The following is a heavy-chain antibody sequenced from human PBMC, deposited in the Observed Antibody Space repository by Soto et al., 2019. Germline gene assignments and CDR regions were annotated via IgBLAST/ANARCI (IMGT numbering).Heavy chain of an antibody. V-gene: IGHV3-64*01. Sequence: GGSLRLSCTASGFTFSSYAMHWVRQAPGKGLEYVSAISSNGGSTYYANSVKGRFTISRDNSKNTLYLQMGSLRAEDMAVYYWARGREYYYDYGGKGTLVTVPS. CDR1: GFTFSSYA. CDR2: ISSNGGST. J-gene: IGHJ4*02. CDR3: ARGREYYYDY.